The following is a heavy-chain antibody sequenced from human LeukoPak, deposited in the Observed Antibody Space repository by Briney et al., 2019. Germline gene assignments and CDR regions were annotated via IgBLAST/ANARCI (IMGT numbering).Heavy chain of an antibody. D-gene: IGHD1-1*01. CDR3: ARDQLGAVLYFDY. V-gene: IGHV3-23*01. CDR2: ITGSGGST. Sequence: GGSLRLSCVASGLTFSTYGMSWVRQAPGKGLERVSAITGSGGSTYYADSVKGRFTISRDNSKNTLYLQINSLRVEDTAVYYCARDQLGAVLYFDYWGQGALVTVSS. J-gene: IGHJ4*02. CDR1: GLTFSTYG.